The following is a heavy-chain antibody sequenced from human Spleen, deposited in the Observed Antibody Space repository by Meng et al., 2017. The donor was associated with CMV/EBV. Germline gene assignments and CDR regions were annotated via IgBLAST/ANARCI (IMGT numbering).Heavy chain of an antibody. Sequence: GSLRLSCAVYGGSFSGYYWSWIRQPPGKGLEWIGEINHSGSTNYNPSLKSRVTISVDTSKNQFSLKLSSVTAADTAVYYCARGGYCSSTSCYTHRYYYYYGMDVWGQGTTVTVSS. J-gene: IGHJ6*02. CDR3: ARGGYCSSTSCYTHRYYYYYGMDV. V-gene: IGHV4-34*01. D-gene: IGHD2-2*02. CDR2: INHSGST. CDR1: GGSFSGYY.